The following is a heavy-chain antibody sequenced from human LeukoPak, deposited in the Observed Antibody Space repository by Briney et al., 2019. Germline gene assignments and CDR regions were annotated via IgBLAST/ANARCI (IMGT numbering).Heavy chain of an antibody. CDR1: GFTFNKSW. D-gene: IGHD7-27*01. CDR2: IKDDGSET. CDR3: ATHTNWVAGDV. V-gene: IGHV3-7*01. Sequence: GGSLRLSCGTSGFTFNKSWMSWVRQAPGKGPEWVASIKDDGSETFHADSVRGRFTISRDNARGTLYVQMNTLRAEDTAVYYCATHTNWVAGDVWGQGTTVPVSS. J-gene: IGHJ6*02.